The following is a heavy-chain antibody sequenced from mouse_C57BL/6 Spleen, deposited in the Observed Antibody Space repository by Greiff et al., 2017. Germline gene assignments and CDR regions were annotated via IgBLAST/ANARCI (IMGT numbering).Heavy chain of an antibody. CDR1: GYTFTSYW. CDR2: IYPGSGST. Sequence: QVQLQQPGAELVKPGASVKMSCKASGYTFTSYWITWVKQRPGQGLEWIGDIYPGSGSTNYNEKFKSKATLTVDTSSSTAYMQLSSLTSEDSAVYYCAIEAFQATRAMDYWGQGTSVTVSS. J-gene: IGHJ4*01. D-gene: IGHD3-2*02. CDR3: AIEAFQATRAMDY. V-gene: IGHV1-55*01.